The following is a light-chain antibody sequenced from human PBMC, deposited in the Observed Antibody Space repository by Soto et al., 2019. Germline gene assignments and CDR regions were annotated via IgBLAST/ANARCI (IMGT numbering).Light chain of an antibody. CDR1: QGISTY. CDR2: DAS. CDR3: QQSYRTPYT. Sequence: DIQMTQSPSSLSASVGVRVTITCRASQGISTYLVWYQQRQGRAPKLLIYDASSLLSGVPSRFRGSGSGTDFTLTISSLQPEDFATYYCQQSYRTPYTFGQGTKLETK. J-gene: IGKJ2*01. V-gene: IGKV1-39*01.